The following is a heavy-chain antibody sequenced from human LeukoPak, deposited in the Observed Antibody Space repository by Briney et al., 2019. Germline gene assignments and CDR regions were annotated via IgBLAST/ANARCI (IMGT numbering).Heavy chain of an antibody. CDR1: GGSFSGYY. V-gene: IGHV4-34*01. J-gene: IGHJ5*02. Sequence: SETLSLTCAVYGGSFSGYYWSWIRQPPGKGLEWIGEINHSGSTNYNPSLKSRATISVDTSKNQFSLKLSSVTAADTAVYYCAREARTYWFDPWGQGTLVTVSS. CDR2: INHSGST. CDR3: AREARTYWFDP. D-gene: IGHD3/OR15-3a*01.